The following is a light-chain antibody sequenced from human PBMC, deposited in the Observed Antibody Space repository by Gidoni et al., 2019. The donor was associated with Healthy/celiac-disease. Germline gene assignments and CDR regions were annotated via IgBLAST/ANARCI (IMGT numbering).Light chain of an antibody. V-gene: IGKV3-15*01. CDR1: QSVSSN. CDR2: GAS. J-gene: IGKJ1*01. Sequence: IVMTQSPATLSVSPGERATLSCRASQSVSSNLAWYQQKPGQAPRPLIYGASTRATGIPARFSGSGSGTEFTLTISSLQSEDFAVYCCQQYNHWPPWTFGQGTKVEIK. CDR3: QQYNHWPPWT.